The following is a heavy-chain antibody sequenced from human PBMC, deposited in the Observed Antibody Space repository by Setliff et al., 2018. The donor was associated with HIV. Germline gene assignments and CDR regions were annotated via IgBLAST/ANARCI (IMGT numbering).Heavy chain of an antibody. J-gene: IGHJ4*02. CDR2: ILSTGERT. CDR3: ARRAYCSSTTCFDN. V-gene: IGHV3-23*01. Sequence: GGSLRLSCAASGFTFSNYAMSWVRQAPGEGLEWVSAILSTGERTFYADSVKGRFTISRDNSKNTVYLQMNSLRAEDTAEYYCARRAYCSSTTCFDNWGQGTLVTVS. CDR1: GFTFSNYA. D-gene: IGHD2-2*01.